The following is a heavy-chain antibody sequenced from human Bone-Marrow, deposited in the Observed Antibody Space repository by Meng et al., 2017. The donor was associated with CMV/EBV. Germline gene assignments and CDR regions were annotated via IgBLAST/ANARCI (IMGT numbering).Heavy chain of an antibody. J-gene: IGHJ6*02. CDR3: ARDRRNYDRPNFSYGMDV. CDR2: TYYRSKWYY. D-gene: IGHD4-11*01. CDR1: GGSVSSSSAA. V-gene: IGHV6-1*01. Sequence: LRLSCAISGGSVSSSSAAWNWIRQSPSRGLEWLGRTYYRSKWYYDYAVSVESRIIINPDTSKNQLSLQLNSVTPEDTAVYFCARDRRNYDRPNFSYGMDVWGQGTTVTVSS.